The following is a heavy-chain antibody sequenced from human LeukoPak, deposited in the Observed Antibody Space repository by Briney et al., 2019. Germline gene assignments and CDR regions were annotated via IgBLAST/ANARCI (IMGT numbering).Heavy chain of an antibody. CDR2: IYPGDSDT. CDR1: GYGFTSYW. J-gene: IGHJ3*02. CDR3: ARRAITLGDAFDI. V-gene: IGHV5-51*01. D-gene: IGHD3-16*01. Sequence: GESLKISCKGSGYGFTSYWIGWVRQMPGKGLEWMGIIYPGDSDTRYSPSFQGQVPISADKSISTAYLQWSSLKASDTAMYYCARRAITLGDAFDIWGQGTMVTVSS.